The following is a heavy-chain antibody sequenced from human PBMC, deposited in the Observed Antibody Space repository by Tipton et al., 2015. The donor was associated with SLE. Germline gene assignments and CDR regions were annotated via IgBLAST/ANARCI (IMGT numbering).Heavy chain of an antibody. CDR1: GYSISSGYY. Sequence: LRLSCAVSGYSISSGYYWGWIRQPPGKGLEWIGSIYHSGSTYYNPSLKSRVTISVDTSKDQFSLRRTSVTAADTAVYYCARGSPTGTTRLDYWGRGTLVTVSS. CDR3: ARGSPTGTTRLDY. CDR2: IYHSGST. V-gene: IGHV4-38-2*01. D-gene: IGHD1-7*01. J-gene: IGHJ4*02.